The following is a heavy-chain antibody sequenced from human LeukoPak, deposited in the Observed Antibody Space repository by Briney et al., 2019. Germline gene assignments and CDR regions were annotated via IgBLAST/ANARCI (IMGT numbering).Heavy chain of an antibody. J-gene: IGHJ4*02. CDR1: GYTFTSYD. D-gene: IGHD2-15*01. Sequence: ASVKVSCKASGYTFTSYDINWVRQATGQGLEWMGWMNPNSGNTGYAQKFQGRVTVTRNTSISTAYMELSSLRSEDTAVYYCWRPHCSGGSCYDYWGQGTLVTVSS. CDR2: MNPNSGNT. CDR3: WRPHCSGGSCYDY. V-gene: IGHV1-8*01.